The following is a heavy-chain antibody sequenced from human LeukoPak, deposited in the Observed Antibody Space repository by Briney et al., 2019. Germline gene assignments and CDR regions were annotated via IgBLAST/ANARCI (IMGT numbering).Heavy chain of an antibody. J-gene: IGHJ2*01. Sequence: GGSLRLSCAASGFTFSSYSMNWVRQAPGKGLEWVSYISTSSSSIYYADSVRGRFAISRDNAKNSLFLQVNSLRGEDTAVYYCAGVSGVTPDWYLGFGARGTLFTVS. CDR1: GFTFSSYS. V-gene: IGHV3-48*01. D-gene: IGHD2-8*01. CDR2: ISTSSSSI. CDR3: AGVSGVTPDWYLGF.